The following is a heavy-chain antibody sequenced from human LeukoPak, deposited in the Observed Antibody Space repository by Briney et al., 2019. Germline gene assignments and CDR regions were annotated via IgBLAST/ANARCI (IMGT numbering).Heavy chain of an antibody. J-gene: IGHJ6*03. V-gene: IGHV3-11*06. Sequence: GRFTISRDNAKNSLYLQMNSLRAEDTAVYYCASSRAYCGGDCYSGYYYYMDVWGKGTTVTVSS. CDR3: ASSRAYCGGDCYSGYYYYMDV. D-gene: IGHD2-21*02.